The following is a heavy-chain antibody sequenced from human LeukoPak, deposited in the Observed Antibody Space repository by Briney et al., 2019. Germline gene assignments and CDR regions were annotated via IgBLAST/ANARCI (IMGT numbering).Heavy chain of an antibody. CDR3: ATDPTETTRWFDP. V-gene: IGHV3-23*01. CDR2: INNSGSKT. D-gene: IGHD4-17*01. Sequence: GGSLRLSCVASGFTFGKYWMSWVRQAPGKGLEWVSGINNSGSKTYYADSVRGRFTMSRDNSKNTLYLQMNSLRVEDTAVYYCATDPTETTRWFDPWGQGTLVTVSS. CDR1: GFTFGKYW. J-gene: IGHJ5*02.